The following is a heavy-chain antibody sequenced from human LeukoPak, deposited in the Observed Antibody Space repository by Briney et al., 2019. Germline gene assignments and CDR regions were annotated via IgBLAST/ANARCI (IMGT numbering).Heavy chain of an antibody. V-gene: IGHV3-23*01. CDR3: AKEPSGWTQYYFDY. D-gene: IGHD6-25*01. CDR1: GFTFSSYA. CDR2: ISGSGGST. Sequence: PGGSLRLSCAASGFTFSSYAMSWVRQAPGKGLEWGSAISGSGGSTYYADAVKGRFTISRDNSTNTLYLQMTSLRAEDTAVYYCAKEPSGWTQYYFDYWGQGTLVTVSS. J-gene: IGHJ4*02.